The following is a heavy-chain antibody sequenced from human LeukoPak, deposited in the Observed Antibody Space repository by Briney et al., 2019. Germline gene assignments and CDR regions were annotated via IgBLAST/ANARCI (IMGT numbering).Heavy chain of an antibody. CDR1: GFTFSSYW. CDR2: IKQDGSEK. V-gene: IGHV3-7*01. Sequence: GGSLRLSCAASGFTFSSYWMSWVRQAPGKGLEWVANIKQDGSEKYYVDSVKGRFTISRDNAKNSLYLQMNSLRAEDTAVYYCARDQVDTAMVGKNYFDYWGQGTLVTVSS. CDR3: ARDQVDTAMVGKNYFDY. J-gene: IGHJ4*02. D-gene: IGHD5-18*01.